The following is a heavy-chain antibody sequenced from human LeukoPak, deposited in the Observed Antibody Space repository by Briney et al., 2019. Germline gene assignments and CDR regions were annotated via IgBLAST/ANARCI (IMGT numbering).Heavy chain of an antibody. Sequence: GGSLRLSCAASGFTFSSYWMSWVRQAPGKGLEWVANIKQDGSEKYYVDSVKGRFTISGDNAKNSLYLQMNSLRAEDTAVYYCARDSGAYYYDSSGDFDYWGQGTLVTVSS. CDR3: ARDSGAYYYDSSGDFDY. J-gene: IGHJ4*02. V-gene: IGHV3-7*03. CDR2: IKQDGSEK. CDR1: GFTFSSYW. D-gene: IGHD3-22*01.